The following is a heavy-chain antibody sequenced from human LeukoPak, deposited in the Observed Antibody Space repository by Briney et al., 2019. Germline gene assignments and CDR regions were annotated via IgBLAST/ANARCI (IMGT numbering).Heavy chain of an antibody. CDR2: INHSGST. Sequence: SETLSLTCAVYGGSFSGYCWSWIRQPPGKGLEWIGEINHSGSTNYNPSLKSRVTISVDTSKNQFSLKLSSVTAADTAVYYCARGGNRTYYYDSSGHYAWGQGTLVTVSS. CDR1: GGSFSGYC. D-gene: IGHD3-22*01. CDR3: ARGGNRTYYYDSSGHYA. V-gene: IGHV4-34*01. J-gene: IGHJ5*02.